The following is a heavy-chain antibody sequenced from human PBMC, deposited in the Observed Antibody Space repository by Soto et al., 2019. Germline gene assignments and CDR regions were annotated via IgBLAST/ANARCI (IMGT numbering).Heavy chain of an antibody. CDR2: IYSGGST. CDR3: ARVYDSSGYSPFYFDY. V-gene: IGHV3-53*01. Sequence: EVQLVESGGGLIQPGGSLRLSCAASGFTVSSNYMSWVRQAPGKGLEWVSVIYSGGSTYYADSVKGRFTISRDNSKNTRYLQMNSLRAEDTAVYYCARVYDSSGYSPFYFDYWGQGTLVTVSS. J-gene: IGHJ4*02. D-gene: IGHD3-22*01. CDR1: GFTVSSNY.